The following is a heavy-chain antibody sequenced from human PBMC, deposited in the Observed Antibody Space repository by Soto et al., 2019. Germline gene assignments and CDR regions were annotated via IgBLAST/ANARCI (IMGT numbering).Heavy chain of an antibody. V-gene: IGHV1-69*04. Sequence: SVKVSCKASGGTFSSYTISWVRQAPGQGLEWMGRIIPILGIANYAQKFQGRVTITADKSTSTAYMELSSLRSEDTAVYYCARDDCSGGSCYPTYRNLYYYYYGMDVWGQGTTVTVSS. CDR3: ARDDCSGGSCYPTYRNLYYYYYGMDV. CDR1: GGTFSSYT. D-gene: IGHD2-15*01. J-gene: IGHJ6*02. CDR2: IIPILGIA.